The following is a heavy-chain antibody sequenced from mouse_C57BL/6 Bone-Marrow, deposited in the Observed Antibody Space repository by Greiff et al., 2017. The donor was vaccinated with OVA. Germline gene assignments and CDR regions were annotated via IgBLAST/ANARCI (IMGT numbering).Heavy chain of an antibody. CDR3: ALAVSYEYAMDE. J-gene: IGHJ4*01. D-gene: IGHD1-2*01. Sequence: DVKLQESVAELVRPGASVKLSCTASGFNIKNTYMHWVKQRPEQGLEWIGRIDPADGNTKYAPKFPGKATITADPSSNTAYLQLSSLTYEDTAIYYSALAVSYEYAMDEGGQGTSVTVSS. CDR1: GFNIKNTY. CDR2: IDPADGNT. V-gene: IGHV14-3*01.